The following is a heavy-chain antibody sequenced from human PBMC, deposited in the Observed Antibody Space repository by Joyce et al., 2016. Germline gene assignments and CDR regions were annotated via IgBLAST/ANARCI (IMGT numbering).Heavy chain of an antibody. V-gene: IGHV4-30-4*01. J-gene: IGHJ4*02. Sequence: QVQLQESGPGLVKPSQTLSLTCSVSGGSISSGDYYWSWIRQPPGKGLEWIGYIYYTRSTYYNLSLKSRITMSVDTSKNQFSLKLSSVTAADTAVYYCARVTWFGDKGFDYWGQGTLVTVSS. D-gene: IGHD3-10*01. CDR2: IYYTRST. CDR3: ARVTWFGDKGFDY. CDR1: GGSISSGDYY.